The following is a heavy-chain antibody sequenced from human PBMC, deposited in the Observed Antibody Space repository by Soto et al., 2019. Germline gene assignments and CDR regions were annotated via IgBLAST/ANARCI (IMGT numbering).Heavy chain of an antibody. V-gene: IGHV3-64D*06. Sequence: GGSVGIGCSASGVTFSSDAMHCVRQAPGKGLEYVSAISSNAASTYYADSVKGRVTISGDNSKTTLYLQMSSLRAEDTAVYCCVTVLGTKDSSSYILGFRGQRPL. CDR2: ISSNAAST. J-gene: IGHJ4*01. CDR3: VTVLGTKDSSSYILGF. CDR1: GVTFSSDA. D-gene: IGHD6-13*01.